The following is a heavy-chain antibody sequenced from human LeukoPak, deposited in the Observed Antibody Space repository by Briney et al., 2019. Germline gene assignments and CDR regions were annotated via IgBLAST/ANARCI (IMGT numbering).Heavy chain of an antibody. CDR2: ISAYNGNT. D-gene: IGHD3-10*01. Sequence: AASVKVSCKASGYTFTSYGISWVRQAPGQGLEWMGWISAYNGNTNYAQKLQGRVTMTTDTSTGTAYMELRSLRSDDTAVYYCARANYYGSGSYYYYYGMDVWGKGTTVTVSS. CDR1: GYTFTSYG. V-gene: IGHV1-18*04. J-gene: IGHJ6*04. CDR3: ARANYYGSGSYYYYYGMDV.